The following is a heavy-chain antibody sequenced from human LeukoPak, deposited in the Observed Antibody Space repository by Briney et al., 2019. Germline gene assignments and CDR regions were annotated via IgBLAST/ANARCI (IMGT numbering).Heavy chain of an antibody. Sequence: ASVKVSCKASGYTFTSNYIHWVRQAPGQGLEWMGMIYPRDGSTSYAQKFQGRVTVTRDTSTSTVHMELSGLRFEDTAVYYCARDQEGFDYWGQGTLVTVSS. J-gene: IGHJ4*02. CDR1: GYTFTSNY. CDR2: IYPRDGST. CDR3: ARDQEGFDY. V-gene: IGHV1-46*01.